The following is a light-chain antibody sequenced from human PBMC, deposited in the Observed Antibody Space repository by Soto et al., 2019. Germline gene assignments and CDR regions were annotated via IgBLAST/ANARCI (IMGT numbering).Light chain of an antibody. Sequence: EIVLTQSPGTLSLSPGERATLSCRASQSVSSSYLAWYQQKPGQAPRLLIYGASSRATGIPDRFSGSGSRTDFTLTISSLEPEDFAVYYCQQHADWPLTFGGGTKVEIK. CDR3: QQHADWPLT. J-gene: IGKJ4*01. CDR2: GAS. V-gene: IGKV3D-20*02. CDR1: QSVSSSY.